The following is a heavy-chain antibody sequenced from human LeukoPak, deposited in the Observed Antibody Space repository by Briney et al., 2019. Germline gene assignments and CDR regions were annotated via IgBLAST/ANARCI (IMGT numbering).Heavy chain of an antibody. J-gene: IGHJ5*02. Sequence: ASVKLSRESSGYSFTDYYMDWVCQAPAQGLEWMGWINPKSGGTSSAQKFQGRVTMTRDTSITTVYMEVSWLTSDDTAIYYCARADRLDGGPYLIGPWGREPWSPSPQ. D-gene: IGHD2-21*01. CDR1: GYSFTDYY. V-gene: IGHV1-2*02. CDR2: INPKSGGT. CDR3: ARADRLDGGPYLIGP.